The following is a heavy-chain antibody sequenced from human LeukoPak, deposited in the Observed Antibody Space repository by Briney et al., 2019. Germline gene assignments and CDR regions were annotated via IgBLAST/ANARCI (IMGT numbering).Heavy chain of an antibody. J-gene: IGHJ4*02. D-gene: IGHD5-18*01. Sequence: SVKVSCKASGGTFSSYAISWVRQAPGQGLEWMGRIIPILGIANYAQKFQGRVTITADKPTSTAYMELSSLRSEDTAVYYCASVRGYSYGYGYWGQGNLVTVSS. CDR1: GGTFSSYA. CDR3: ASVRGYSYGYGY. CDR2: IIPILGIA. V-gene: IGHV1-69*04.